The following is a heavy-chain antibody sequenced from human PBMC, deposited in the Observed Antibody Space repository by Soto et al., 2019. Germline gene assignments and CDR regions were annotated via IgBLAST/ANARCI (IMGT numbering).Heavy chain of an antibody. V-gene: IGHV3-30-3*01. CDR1: TVGSYA. CDR2: ISYDGSNK. Sequence: TVGSYAVHGVLKKQGKGLEWVAVISYDGSNKYYADSVKGRFTISRDNSKNTLYLQMNSLRAEDTAVYYCARGYDSSGYPFSGMDVWGQGTTVTVSS. D-gene: IGHD3-22*01. CDR3: ARGYDSSGYPFSGMDV. J-gene: IGHJ6*02.